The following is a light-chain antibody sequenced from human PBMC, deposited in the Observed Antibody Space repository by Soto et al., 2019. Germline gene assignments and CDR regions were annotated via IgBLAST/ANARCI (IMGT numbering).Light chain of an antibody. CDR2: EVR. CDR1: SSDVGGYNH. Sequence: QSALTQPASVSGSPGQSITISCTGTSSDVGGYNHVSWYQQHPGKAPKLIIYEVRNRPSGVSNRLSGSKSGNTASLTISGLQADDEADYYCCSYTSSSIRVFSGGTKVTVL. CDR3: CSYTSSSIRV. V-gene: IGLV2-14*01. J-gene: IGLJ3*02.